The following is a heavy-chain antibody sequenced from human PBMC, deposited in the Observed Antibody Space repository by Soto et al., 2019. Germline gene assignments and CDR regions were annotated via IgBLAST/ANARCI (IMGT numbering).Heavy chain of an antibody. V-gene: IGHV2-26*01. CDR1: GFSLSNARMG. CDR3: ARINDILTGFDY. D-gene: IGHD3-9*01. J-gene: IGHJ4*02. Sequence: QVTLKESGPVLVKPTETLTLTCTVSGFSLSNARMGVSWIRQPPGKALEWLAHIFSNDEKSYGTSLKSRLTIYKDPSKSQVVHTMTNLDPVDKATYYCARINDILTGFDYWGQGTLVTVSS. CDR2: IFSNDEK.